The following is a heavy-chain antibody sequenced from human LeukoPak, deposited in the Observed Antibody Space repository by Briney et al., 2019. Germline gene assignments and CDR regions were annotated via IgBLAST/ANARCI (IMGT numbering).Heavy chain of an antibody. V-gene: IGHV3-23*01. D-gene: IGHD6-19*01. J-gene: IGHJ4*02. CDR3: ARAVDY. Sequence: QPGGSLRLSCAASKFTFSTFSMSWVRQAPGKGLEWVSAISDRGGSTYYADSVKGRFTISRDNAKNSLYLQMNSLRAEDTAVYYCARAVDYWGQGTLVTVSS. CDR1: KFTFSTFS. CDR2: ISDRGGST.